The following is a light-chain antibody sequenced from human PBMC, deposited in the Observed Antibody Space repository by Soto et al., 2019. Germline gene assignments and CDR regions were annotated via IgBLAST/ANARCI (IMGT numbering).Light chain of an antibody. V-gene: IGKV4-1*01. CDR3: QQYGNSPRT. Sequence: DIVMTQSPDSLAVSLGERATINCKSSQSLLSSADNKNYLAWYQQKPGKPPKLLIYWASTREYGVPERFIGSGSGTDFTLTISRLEPEDFAVYYCQQYGNSPRTFGQGTKLEIK. J-gene: IGKJ2*01. CDR2: WAS. CDR1: QSLLSSADNKNY.